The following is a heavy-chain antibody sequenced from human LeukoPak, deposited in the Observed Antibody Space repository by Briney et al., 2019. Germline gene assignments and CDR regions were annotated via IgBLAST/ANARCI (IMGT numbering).Heavy chain of an antibody. V-gene: IGHV1-2*04. D-gene: IGHD6-13*01. J-gene: IGHJ5*02. CDR3: AREFREGSSWYYNWFDP. CDR1: GYTFTGYY. Sequence: ASVKVSCKASGYTFTGYYMHWVRQAPGQGLEWMGWINPNSGGTNYAQKFQGWATMTRDTSISTAYMELSRLRSDDTAVYYCAREFREGSSWYYNWFDPWGQGTLVTVSS. CDR2: INPNSGGT.